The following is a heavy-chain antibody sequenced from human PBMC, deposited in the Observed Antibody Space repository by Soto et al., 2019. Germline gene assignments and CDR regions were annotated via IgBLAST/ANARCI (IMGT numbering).Heavy chain of an antibody. Sequence: PGGSLRLSCAASGFTFSSYAMSWVRQAPGKGLEWVSAISGSGGSTYYADSVKGRFTISRDNSKNTLYLQMNSLRAEDTAVYYCEKYITMVRGVIIEAFDIWGQGTMVTASS. CDR3: EKYITMVRGVIIEAFDI. D-gene: IGHD3-10*01. CDR2: ISGSGGST. J-gene: IGHJ3*02. CDR1: GFTFSSYA. V-gene: IGHV3-23*01.